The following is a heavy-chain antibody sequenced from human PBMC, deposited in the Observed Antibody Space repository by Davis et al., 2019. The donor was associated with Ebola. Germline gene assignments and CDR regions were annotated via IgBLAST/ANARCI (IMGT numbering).Heavy chain of an antibody. CDR2: IYYSGST. CDR3: ARDYYGSGSYYISYNWFDP. J-gene: IGHJ5*02. V-gene: IGHV4-31*03. D-gene: IGHD3-10*01. Sequence: SETLSLTCTVSGGSISSGGYYWSWIRQHPGKGLEWIGYIYYSGSTYYNPSLKSRVTISVDTSKNQFSLKLSSVTAADTAVYYCARDYYGSGSYYISYNWFDPWGQGTLVTVSS. CDR1: GGSISSGGYY.